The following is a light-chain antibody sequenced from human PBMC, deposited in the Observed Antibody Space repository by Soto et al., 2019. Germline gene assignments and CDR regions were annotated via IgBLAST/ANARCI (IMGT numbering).Light chain of an antibody. V-gene: IGKV1-5*03. CDR1: QSLNSW. Sequence: DIQMTQSPSTLSASVGDRVSITCRASQSLNSWLAWYQQKPGKAPKLLIYKTSTLESGVPSRFSGSGSGTEFTLTISSLQPEDFAIYYCQQYNSYSPWTFGQGTKVDIK. CDR3: QQYNSYSPWT. CDR2: KTS. J-gene: IGKJ1*01.